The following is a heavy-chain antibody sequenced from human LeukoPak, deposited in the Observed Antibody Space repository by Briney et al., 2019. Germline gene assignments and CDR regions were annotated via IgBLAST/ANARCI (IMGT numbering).Heavy chain of an antibody. J-gene: IGHJ6*04. CDR3: ARGTFMVRETLGSNYGMDV. CDR1: GGSFSGYY. D-gene: IGHD3-10*01. Sequence: SETLSLTCAVYGGSFSGYYWSWIRQPPGKGLEWIGEINHSGSTNYNPSLKSRVTISVDTSKNQFSLKLSSVTAADTAVYYCARGTFMVRETLGSNYGMDVWGKGTTVTVSS. CDR2: INHSGST. V-gene: IGHV4-34*01.